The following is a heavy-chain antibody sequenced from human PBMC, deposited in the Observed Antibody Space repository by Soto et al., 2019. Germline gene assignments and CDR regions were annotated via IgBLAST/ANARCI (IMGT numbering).Heavy chain of an antibody. D-gene: IGHD4-17*01. CDR2: ISYDGSNK. Sequence: QVQLVESGGGVVQPGRSLRLSCAASGFTFRSYGMHWVRQAPGKGLEWVAVISYDGSNKYYADSVKGRFTISRDNSKNTLELQMNSLRAEDTAVYYCAKACSWDYGDYFDYWGQGTLVTVSS. J-gene: IGHJ4*02. CDR3: AKACSWDYGDYFDY. V-gene: IGHV3-30*18. CDR1: GFTFRSYG.